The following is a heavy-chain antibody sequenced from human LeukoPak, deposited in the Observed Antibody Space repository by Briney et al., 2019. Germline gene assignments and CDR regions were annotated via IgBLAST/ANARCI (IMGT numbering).Heavy chain of an antibody. Sequence: SETVSLTCAVSGGSISRSNYEWGGIRDPPGRGGEGCASIHYSGTTYYNPALKSRVTISGYTTKTMFSDKVSSVPRADAPVYSYDRSCSTKATISFDSWGQGTLVTVSS. CDR2: IHYSGTT. CDR1: GGSISRSNYE. J-gene: IGHJ4*02. CDR3: DRSCSTKATISFDS. D-gene: IGHD2-8*01. V-gene: IGHV4-39*01.